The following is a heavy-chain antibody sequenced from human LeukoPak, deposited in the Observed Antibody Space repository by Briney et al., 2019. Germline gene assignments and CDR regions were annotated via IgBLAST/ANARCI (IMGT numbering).Heavy chain of an antibody. CDR2: ISGSGGST. Sequence: GGSLRLSCAASGFTFSSYAMGWVRQAPGKGLEWVSAISGSGGSTYYADSVKGRFTISRDNSENTLYLQMNSLRAEDTAVYYCAKRGYSYGVYYFDYWGQGTLVTVSS. CDR3: AKRGYSYGVYYFDY. D-gene: IGHD5-18*01. V-gene: IGHV3-23*01. J-gene: IGHJ4*02. CDR1: GFTFSSYA.